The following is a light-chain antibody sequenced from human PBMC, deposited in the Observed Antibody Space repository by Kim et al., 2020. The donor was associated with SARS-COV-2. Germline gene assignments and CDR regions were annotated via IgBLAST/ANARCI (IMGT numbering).Light chain of an antibody. CDR2: SKD. Sequence: GQTVRITWLGDSIKNDHGSWYQQEPGQDRILVMYSKDKQPAGSPGRFSGSGSGDTTSLPITGALAEDEGDYYCSSRETSGSLVIFGGGTQLTVL. CDR1: SIKNDH. CDR3: SSRETSGSLVI. V-gene: IGLV3-19*01. J-gene: IGLJ2*01.